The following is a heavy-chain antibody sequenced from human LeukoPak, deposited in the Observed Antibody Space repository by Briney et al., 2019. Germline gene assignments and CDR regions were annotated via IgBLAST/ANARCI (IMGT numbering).Heavy chain of an antibody. CDR2: ISHSGST. CDR1: GYSISSGYY. D-gene: IGHD3-10*01. V-gene: IGHV4-38-2*02. Sequence: PSETLSLTCTVSGYSISSGYYRGWIRQPPGKGLEWIGSISHSGSTYYNPSLKSRVTISGDTSKNQFSLKLNSVTAADTAVYYCARDLAYGNCDYWGQGTLVTVSS. J-gene: IGHJ4*02. CDR3: ARDLAYGNCDY.